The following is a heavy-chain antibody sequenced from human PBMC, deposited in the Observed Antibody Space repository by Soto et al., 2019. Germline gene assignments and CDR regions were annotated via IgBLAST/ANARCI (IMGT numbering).Heavy chain of an antibody. CDR3: ARAPGEGRVAHFAY. CDR2: ISNGGNYK. V-gene: IGHV3-30*04. D-gene: IGHD4-17*01. J-gene: IGHJ4*02. CDR1: GFSSRTYA. Sequence: SLRLSCAMSGFSSRTYAIHWVRQAPGKGLEWVAGISNGGNYKYYADSFNGRFTVSRADSESTVYLQMNRLRPDDTAVFYCARAPGEGRVAHFAYWGQGTLVTVSS.